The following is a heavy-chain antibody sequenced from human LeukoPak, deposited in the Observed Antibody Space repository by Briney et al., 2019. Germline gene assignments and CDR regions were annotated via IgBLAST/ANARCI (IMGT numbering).Heavy chain of an antibody. CDR3: ARSPSPVDYYYYYGMDV. V-gene: IGHV3-23*01. CDR2: ISDSGGRT. J-gene: IGHJ6*02. CDR1: GITLSNYG. Sequence: GGSLRLSCAVSGITLSNYGMSWVRQAPGKGLEWVAGISDSGGRTNYADSVKGRFTISRDNSKNTLYLQMNSLRAEDTAVYYCARSPSPVDYYYYYGMDVWGQGTTVTVSS.